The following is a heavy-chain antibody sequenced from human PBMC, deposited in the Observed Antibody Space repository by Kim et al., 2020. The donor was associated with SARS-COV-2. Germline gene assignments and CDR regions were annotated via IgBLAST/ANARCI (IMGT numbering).Heavy chain of an antibody. CDR2: ISGSGGST. CDR1: GFTFSSYA. V-gene: IGHV3-23*01. D-gene: IGHD1-1*01. CDR3: ANEQLAFGLPFAFY. Sequence: GGSLRLSCAASGFTFSSYAMSWVRQAPGKGLEWVSAISGSGGSTYYADSVKGRFTISRDNSKNTLYLQMNSLRAEDTAVYYCANEQLAFGLPFAFYWGQGTLVTVSS. J-gene: IGHJ4*02.